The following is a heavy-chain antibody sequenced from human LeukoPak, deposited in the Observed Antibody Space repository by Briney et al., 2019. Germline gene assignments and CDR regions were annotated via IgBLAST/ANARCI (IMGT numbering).Heavy chain of an antibody. Sequence: PSETLSLTCSVSGGSISSSNYYWGWIRQPPGKGLEWIGSNSGSTYYNPSLKSRVTISADTSKNQFSLKLSSVTAADTAVYYCARPVPSRLGWFDPWGQGTLVTVSS. J-gene: IGHJ5*02. CDR3: ARPVPSRLGWFDP. CDR2: NSGST. V-gene: IGHV4-39*01. CDR1: GGSISSSNYY. D-gene: IGHD1-1*01.